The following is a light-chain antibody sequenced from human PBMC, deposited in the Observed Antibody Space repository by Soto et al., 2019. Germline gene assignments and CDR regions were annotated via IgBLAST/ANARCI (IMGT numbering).Light chain of an antibody. J-gene: IGKJ1*01. V-gene: IGKV3-11*01. CDR1: QSVSSY. CDR2: DAS. Sequence: EIVLTQSPATLSLSPGERATLSCRASQSVSSYLAWYQQKPGQAPRLLIYDASNTAPGILARFSSSRSGTAFTLSIRSLEPDEFAVYYCQQRTNWLTWTFGQGTKVDIK. CDR3: QQRTNWLTWT.